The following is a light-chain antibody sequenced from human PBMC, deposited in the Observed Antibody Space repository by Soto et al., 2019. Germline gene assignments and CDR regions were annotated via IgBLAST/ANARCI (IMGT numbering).Light chain of an antibody. CDR1: SSDVGDYKS. CDR2: EVS. V-gene: IGLV2-14*01. Sequence: QSALTQPASVSGSPGQSIAISCTGTSSDVGDYKSVSWYQQHPGKVPKLVIFEVSNRPSGVSNRFSGSKSGNTASLTISGLQAEDEADYYCSSYINTTTLVFGGGTKLTVL. CDR3: SSYINTTTLV. J-gene: IGLJ2*01.